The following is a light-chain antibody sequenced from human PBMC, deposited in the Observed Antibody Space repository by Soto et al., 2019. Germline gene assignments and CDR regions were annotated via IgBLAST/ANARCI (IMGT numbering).Light chain of an antibody. V-gene: IGKV3-15*01. CDR2: GAS. J-gene: IGKJ1*01. CDR1: QSVSSS. Sequence: EIVMTQSPASLSVSPGERATPSCRASQSVSSSLAWYQHKPGQAPRLLIYGASTRATGIPARFSGSGSGTEFILTISSLQSEDLAVYYCQQYKNWLTWTFGQGTKVDIK. CDR3: QQYKNWLTWT.